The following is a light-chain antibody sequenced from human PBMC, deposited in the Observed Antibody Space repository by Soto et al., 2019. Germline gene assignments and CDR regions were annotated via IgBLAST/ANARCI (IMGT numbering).Light chain of an antibody. CDR2: GAS. V-gene: IGKV3-20*01. Sequence: EIVLTHSPGTLYMSPGERATLSCRASQSISSNYLAWYQQKPGQAPRLLIYGASSRATGIPHRFSGSGSGTDFTLTISRLEAEDFAVYYCQQYGSSPRTFGQGTKVEFK. CDR3: QQYGSSPRT. CDR1: QSISSNY. J-gene: IGKJ1*01.